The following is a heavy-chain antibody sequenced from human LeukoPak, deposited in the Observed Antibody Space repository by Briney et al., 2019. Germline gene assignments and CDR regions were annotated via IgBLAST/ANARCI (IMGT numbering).Heavy chain of an antibody. Sequence: PGGSLRLSCAASGSTLSFYSMYWVRQAPGMGLEWISHISVSGSSIHYAESVKGRFTISRDSAKNSLYLQMNSLRAEDTAVYYCSTAKFDYWGQGTLLTVSS. CDR1: GSTLSFYS. J-gene: IGHJ4*02. V-gene: IGHV3-48*01. CDR2: ISVSGSSI. CDR3: STAKFDY.